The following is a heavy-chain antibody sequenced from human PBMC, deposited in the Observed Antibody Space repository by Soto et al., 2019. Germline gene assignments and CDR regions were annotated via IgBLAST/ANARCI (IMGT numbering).Heavy chain of an antibody. CDR1: GYIFTSYG. CDR2: ISAYNGNT. Sequence: ASVKVSCKASGYIFTSYGISWVRQAPGQGLEWMGWISAYNGNTKYAQNLQGRVTLTTDTSTYTAYMELRSLQSDDTAVYYCERDRWIQLWYFDYWGQGTLATV. D-gene: IGHD5-18*01. CDR3: ERDRWIQLWYFDY. V-gene: IGHV1-18*01. J-gene: IGHJ4*02.